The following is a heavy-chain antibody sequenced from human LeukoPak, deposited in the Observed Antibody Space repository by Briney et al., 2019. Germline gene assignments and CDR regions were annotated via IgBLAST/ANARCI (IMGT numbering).Heavy chain of an antibody. CDR1: GFTFSSYG. V-gene: IGHV3-33*01. D-gene: IGHD6-19*01. CDR2: IWYDGSKK. J-gene: IGHJ4*02. Sequence: GGSLRLSCAAPGFTFSSYGIHWVREAPGKGLEWGAVIWYDGSKKYDADSVKGRVSISRDNSKNTLYLQMNSLRVEDTAVYYCAREAAVAGKGGFDYWGQGTLVTVSS. CDR3: AREAAVAGKGGFDY.